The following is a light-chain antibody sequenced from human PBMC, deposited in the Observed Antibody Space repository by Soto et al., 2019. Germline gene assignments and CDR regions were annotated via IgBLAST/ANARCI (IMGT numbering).Light chain of an antibody. V-gene: IGLV1-40*01. CDR3: QSYDNTLSGPGV. J-gene: IGLJ3*02. Sequence: QSVLTQPPSVSGAPGQRVTISCAGSSSNIGAGYVVHWYQQLPGRTPKLLIYDNTNRPSGVPDRFSGSKSGTSASLAITGLQTEDKADYYCQSYDNTLSGPGVFGGGTKVTVL. CDR2: DNT. CDR1: SSNIGAGYV.